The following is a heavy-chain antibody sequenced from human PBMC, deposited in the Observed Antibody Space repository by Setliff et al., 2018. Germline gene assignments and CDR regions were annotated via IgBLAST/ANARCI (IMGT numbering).Heavy chain of an antibody. CDR3: ALSSLSLCSGGNCPNAFDV. CDR2: ISAYNGKT. V-gene: IGHV1-18*01. CDR1: GYTLSNSI. Sequence: ASVKVSCKASGYTLSNSILSWVRQAPGQGLEWVGWISAYNGKTYFAQKFQGRVTMTTDTSTNTAYMELRSLRSDDTAMYFCALSSLSLCSGGNCPNAFDVWGQGTMVTVSS. D-gene: IGHD2-15*01. J-gene: IGHJ3*01.